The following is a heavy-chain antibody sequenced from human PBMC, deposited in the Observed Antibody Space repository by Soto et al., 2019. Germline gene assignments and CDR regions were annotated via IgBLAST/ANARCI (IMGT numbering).Heavy chain of an antibody. D-gene: IGHD1-26*01. CDR1: GFTVSSNY. V-gene: IGHV3-53*01. CDR3: ARVSTEWELLTYYGMDV. CDR2: IYSGGST. J-gene: IGHJ6*02. Sequence: PGGSLRLSCAASGFTVSSNYMSWVRQAPGKGLEWVSVIYSGGSTYYADSVKGRFTISRDNAKNSLYLQMNSLRAEDTAVYYCARVSTEWELLTYYGMDVWGQGTTVTVSS.